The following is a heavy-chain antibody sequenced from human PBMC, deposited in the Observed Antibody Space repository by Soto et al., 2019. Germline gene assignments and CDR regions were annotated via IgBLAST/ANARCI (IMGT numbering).Heavy chain of an antibody. V-gene: IGHV4-59*01. CDR3: ARQYSSSYDY. CDR1: IGSISSYY. D-gene: IGHD6-6*01. J-gene: IGHJ4*02. Sequence: PAETLSLTCTVSIGSISSYYWSWIRQPPGKGLEWIGYIYYIGSTNYNPSLKSRVTISVDTSKNQFSLKLSSVTAADTAVYYCARQYSSSYDYWGQGTLVTVSS. CDR2: IYYIGST.